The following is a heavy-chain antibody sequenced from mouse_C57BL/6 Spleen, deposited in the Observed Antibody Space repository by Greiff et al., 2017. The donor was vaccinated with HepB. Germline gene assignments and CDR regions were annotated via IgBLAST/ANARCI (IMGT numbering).Heavy chain of an antibody. J-gene: IGHJ4*01. Sequence: EVQRVESGGGLVQPKGSLKLSCAASGFSFNTYAMNWVRQAPGKGLEWVARIRSKSNNYATYYADSVKARFTISRDDSESMLYLQMNNLKTEDTAMYYCVRHRYYGNYDYAMDYWGQGTSVTVSS. CDR1: GFSFNTYA. V-gene: IGHV10-1*01. D-gene: IGHD2-1*01. CDR3: VRHRYYGNYDYAMDY. CDR2: IRSKSNNYAT.